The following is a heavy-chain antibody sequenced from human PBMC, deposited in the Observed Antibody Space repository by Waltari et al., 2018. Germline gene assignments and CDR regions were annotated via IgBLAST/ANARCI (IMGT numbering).Heavy chain of an antibody. J-gene: IGHJ5*02. CDR1: GDPFPIYG. CDR2: INAAHGTT. V-gene: IGHV1-3*01. CDR3: ARDSDYYDSSGYGNWFDP. D-gene: IGHD3-22*01. Sequence: QVQLVQSGAEVKKPGASVKVCCKNSGDPFPIYGLLWIRQAPGQGLEWMGWINAAHGTTKYSQKFQGRLTITRDTSASTIYMELSSLRSEDTAMYYCARDSDYYDSSGYGNWFDPWGQGTLVTVSS.